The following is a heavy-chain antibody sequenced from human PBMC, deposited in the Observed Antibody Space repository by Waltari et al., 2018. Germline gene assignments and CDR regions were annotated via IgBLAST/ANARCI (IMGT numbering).Heavy chain of an antibody. CDR2: INPNSGGT. J-gene: IGHJ3*02. V-gene: IGHV1-2*06. D-gene: IGHD1-1*01. CDR1: GYTFTGYY. CDR3: ARDWNDRGAFDI. Sequence: QVQLVQSGTEVKIPGASVTVSCKASGYTFTGYYMPWVRQAPGQGREWMGRINPNSGGTNYAQKFQGRVTMTRDTSSSTAYMELSRLRSDDTAVYYCARDWNDRGAFDIWGQGTMVTVSS.